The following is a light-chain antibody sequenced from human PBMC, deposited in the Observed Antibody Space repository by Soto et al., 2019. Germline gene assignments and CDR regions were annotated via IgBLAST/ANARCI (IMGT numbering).Light chain of an antibody. CDR3: QQRSDWPPVT. J-gene: IGKJ4*01. V-gene: IGKV3-11*01. CDR2: DAS. Sequence: EIVLTQSPATLSLSPGERATLSCRASQSVRTYLAWYQQKPGQAPRLLIYDASNRATGIPARFSGSGSGTDFTVTISSLEPEDSAVYYCQQRSDWPPVTFGGGTKVEIK. CDR1: QSVRTY.